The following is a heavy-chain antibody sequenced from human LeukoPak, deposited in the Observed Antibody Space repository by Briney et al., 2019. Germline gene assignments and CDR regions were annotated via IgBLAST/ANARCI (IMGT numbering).Heavy chain of an antibody. J-gene: IGHJ4*02. V-gene: IGHV4-34*01. Sequence: SETLSLTCAVYGGSFSGYYWNWIRQPPGKGLEWIGEINHSGSTNYNPSLKSRVTISVDTSKDQFSLKLSSVTAADTAVYYCARSYGDYFFDYWGQGTLVTVSS. CDR3: ARSYGDYFFDY. D-gene: IGHD4-17*01. CDR2: INHSGST. CDR1: GGSFSGYY.